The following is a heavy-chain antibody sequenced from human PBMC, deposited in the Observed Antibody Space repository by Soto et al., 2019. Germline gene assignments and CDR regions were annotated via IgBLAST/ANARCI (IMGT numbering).Heavy chain of an antibody. D-gene: IGHD3-3*01. Sequence: GASVKVSCKASGYTFTSYGISWVRQAPGQGLEWMGWISAYSGNTNYAQKLQGRVTMTTDTSTSTAYMELRSLRSDDTAVYYCARQLRFLESHEPSYGMDVWGQGTTVTVSS. CDR2: ISAYSGNT. CDR3: ARQLRFLESHEPSYGMDV. V-gene: IGHV1-18*01. J-gene: IGHJ6*02. CDR1: GYTFTSYG.